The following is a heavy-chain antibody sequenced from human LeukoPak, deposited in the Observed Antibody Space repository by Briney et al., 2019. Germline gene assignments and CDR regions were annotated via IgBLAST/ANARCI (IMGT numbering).Heavy chain of an antibody. CDR3: ASASVTTMWAFDI. V-gene: IGHV3-11*04. Sequence: GGSLRLSCAASGFTFSDYYMSWIRQAPGKGLEWVSYISSSGSTIYYADSVKGRFTISRDNAKNSLYLQMNSLRAEDTAVYYCASASVTTMWAFDIWGQGTMVTVSS. CDR2: ISSSGSTI. D-gene: IGHD4-17*01. J-gene: IGHJ3*02. CDR1: GFTFSDYY.